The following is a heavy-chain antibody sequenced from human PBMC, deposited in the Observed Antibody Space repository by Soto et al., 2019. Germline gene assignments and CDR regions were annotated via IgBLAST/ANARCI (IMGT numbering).Heavy chain of an antibody. CDR1: GGSFSGYC. D-gene: IGHD6-6*01. J-gene: IGHJ4*02. V-gene: IGHV4-34*01. CDR3: ARGRRQLVDY. Sequence: SETLSLTCAVYGGSFSGYCWSWIRQPPGKGLEWIGEINHRGSTNYKPCLKSRVTISVDTSKNQLSLKLSSVNAPDTAVYCCARGRRQLVDYWGQGTLVTVSS. CDR2: INHRGST.